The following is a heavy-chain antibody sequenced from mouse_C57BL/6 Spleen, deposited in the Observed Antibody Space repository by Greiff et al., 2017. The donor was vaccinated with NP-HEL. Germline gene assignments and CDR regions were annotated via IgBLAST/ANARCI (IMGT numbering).Heavy chain of an antibody. Sequence: QVQLKQSGADLMKPGASVKLSCKATGYTFTGSWIEWVRQRPGHGLEWIGEILPGCGSSNNNEKLKGKATFTADTSSNTAHMQLSSLTTEDSAIYDCARRGFITTGRDWYFDVWGTGTTVTVSS. J-gene: IGHJ1*03. V-gene: IGHV1-9*01. CDR3: ARRGFITTGRDWYFDV. CDR1: GYTFTGSW. CDR2: ILPGCGSS. D-gene: IGHD1-1*01.